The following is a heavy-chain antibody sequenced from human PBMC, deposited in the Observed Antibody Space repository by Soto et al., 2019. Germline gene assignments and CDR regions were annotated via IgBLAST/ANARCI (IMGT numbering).Heavy chain of an antibody. D-gene: IGHD6-13*01. Sequence: PVQSMRIWWRGVGYNFTSYCSGWVLKKTGKGLELMGIIYPGDSDTRYSPSFQGQVTISADKSISTAYLQWSSLKASDTAMYYCARTAAAGKYYYGMDVWGQGTTVTVSS. J-gene: IGHJ6*02. V-gene: IGHV5-51*01. CDR1: GYNFTSYC. CDR2: IYPGDSDT. CDR3: ARTAAAGKYYYGMDV.